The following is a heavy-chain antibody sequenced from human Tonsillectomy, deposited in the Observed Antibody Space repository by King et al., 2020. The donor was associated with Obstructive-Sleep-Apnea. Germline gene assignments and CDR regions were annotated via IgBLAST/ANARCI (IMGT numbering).Heavy chain of an antibody. CDR3: ARDSERYDILTGYYYYYGMDV. CDR1: GFTFSSYS. CDR2: ISSSSSTI. V-gene: IGHV3-48*04. Sequence: VQLVESGGGLVQPGGALRLSCAASGFTFSSYSMNWVRQAPGKGLEWVSYISSSSSTIYYADSVKGRLTISRDNAKNPLYLQMNSLRAEDTAVYYCARDSERYDILTGYYYYYGMDVWGQGTTVTVSS. J-gene: IGHJ6*02. D-gene: IGHD3-9*01.